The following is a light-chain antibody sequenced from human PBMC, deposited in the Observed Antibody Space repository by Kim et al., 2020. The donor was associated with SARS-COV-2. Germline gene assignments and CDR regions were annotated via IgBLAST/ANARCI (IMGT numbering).Light chain of an antibody. J-gene: IGKJ2*01. CDR3: MQALQTYT. CDR1: QSLLHSDGYNY. V-gene: IGKV2-28*01. Sequence: DIVMTQSPLYLPVTPGEPASISCRSSQSLLHSDGYNYLDWYLQKPGQSPQLLIYLGSNRASGVPDRFSGSGSGTDFTLKISRVEAEDVGVYYFMQALQTYTFGHGTKLEI. CDR2: LGS.